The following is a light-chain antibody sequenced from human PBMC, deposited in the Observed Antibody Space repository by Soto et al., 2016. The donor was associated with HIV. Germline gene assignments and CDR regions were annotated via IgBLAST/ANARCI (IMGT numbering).Light chain of an antibody. Sequence: SYELTQPPSVSVAPGKTARITCGGNNIGNKSVHWYHQKPGQAPVLVVYDDTDRPSGIPERFSGSNSGNTATLTISRVEAGDEADYYCQVWDTYTNHFVFGPGTKVTVL. V-gene: IGLV3-21*03. CDR3: QVWDTYTNHFV. CDR2: DDT. J-gene: IGLJ1*01. CDR1: NIGNKS.